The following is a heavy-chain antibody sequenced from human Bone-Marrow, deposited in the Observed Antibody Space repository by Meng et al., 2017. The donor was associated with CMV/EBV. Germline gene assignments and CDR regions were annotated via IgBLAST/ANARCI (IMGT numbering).Heavy chain of an antibody. V-gene: IGHV4-59*01. Sequence: SETLSLTCTVSGGSISSYYWSWIRQPPGKGLEWIGYIYYSGSTNYNPSLKSRVTISVDTSKNQFSLKLSSVTAADTAVYYCARALYSGSYYLPIDAFEIWGQGTMVTVSS. CDR3: ARALYSGSYYLPIDAFEI. J-gene: IGHJ3*02. D-gene: IGHD1-26*01. CDR2: IYYSGST. CDR1: GGSISSYY.